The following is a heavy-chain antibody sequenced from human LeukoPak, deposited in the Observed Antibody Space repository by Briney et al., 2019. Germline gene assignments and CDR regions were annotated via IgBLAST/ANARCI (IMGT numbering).Heavy chain of an antibody. CDR3: ARGRTPPPIVVVRYYYYYMDV. CDR2: IIPIFGTA. D-gene: IGHD3-22*01. Sequence: ASVKVSCKASGGTFSSYAISWVRQAPGQGLEWMGGIIPIFGTANYAQKFQGRVTITADESTSTAYMELSSLRSEDTAVYYCARGRTPPPIVVVRYYYYYMDVWGKGTTVTVSS. J-gene: IGHJ6*03. CDR1: GGTFSSYA. V-gene: IGHV1-69*13.